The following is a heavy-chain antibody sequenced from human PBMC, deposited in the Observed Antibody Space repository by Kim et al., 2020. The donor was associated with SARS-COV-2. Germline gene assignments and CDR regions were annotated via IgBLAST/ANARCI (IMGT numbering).Heavy chain of an antibody. Sequence: GGSLRLSCAASGFTVSSNYMSWVRQAPGKGLEWVSVIYSGGSTYYADSVKGRFTISRHNSKNTLYLQMNSLRAEDTAVYYCARDAGGYDILTGYYWGAFDIWGQGTMVTVSS. CDR2: IYSGGST. V-gene: IGHV3-53*04. J-gene: IGHJ3*02. CDR3: ARDAGGYDILTGYYWGAFDI. CDR1: GFTVSSNY. D-gene: IGHD3-9*01.